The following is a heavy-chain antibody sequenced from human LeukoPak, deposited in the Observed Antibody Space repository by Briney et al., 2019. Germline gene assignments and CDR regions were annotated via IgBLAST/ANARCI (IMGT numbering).Heavy chain of an antibody. CDR2: ISAYKGQT. CDR1: GYTFTSYY. V-gene: IGHV1-18*04. J-gene: IGHJ5*02. Sequence: ASVKVSCKASGYTFTSYYMHWVRQAPGQGLEWMGWISAYKGQTNYAQKLQGRVTMTTDTSTTTAYMELRSLRSDDTAVYYCARGSYYDYSGFDHWGQGTLVTVSS. CDR3: ARGSYYDYSGFDH. D-gene: IGHD3-22*01.